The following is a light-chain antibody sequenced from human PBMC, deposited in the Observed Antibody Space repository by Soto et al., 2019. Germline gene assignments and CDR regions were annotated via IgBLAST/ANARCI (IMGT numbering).Light chain of an antibody. CDR3: SSYTGSSTLYV. CDR1: SSDVGDYDY. J-gene: IGLJ1*01. Sequence: QSALTQPASVAGSPGQSITISCTGTSSDVGDYDYVSWYRQQPGKAPKLLIYDVSNRPSEISNRFSGSKSANTASLTISGLQAEDEADYHCSSYTGSSTLYVFGTGTKLTVL. V-gene: IGLV2-14*03. CDR2: DVS.